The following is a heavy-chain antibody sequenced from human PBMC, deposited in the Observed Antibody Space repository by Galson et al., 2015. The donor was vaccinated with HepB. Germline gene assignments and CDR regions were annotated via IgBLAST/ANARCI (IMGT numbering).Heavy chain of an antibody. Sequence: SLRLSCAVSGFNFSQYVMHWVRQAPDKGLQCVPFRDSVKGRFTISRDISKSTLYLQISSLRDEDTATYYCARSPTAAAFFDFWGQGTLLTVSS. D-gene: IGHD6-13*01. CDR3: ARSPTAAAFFDF. V-gene: IGHV3-33*03. J-gene: IGHJ4*02. CDR1: GFNFSQYV. CDR2: R.